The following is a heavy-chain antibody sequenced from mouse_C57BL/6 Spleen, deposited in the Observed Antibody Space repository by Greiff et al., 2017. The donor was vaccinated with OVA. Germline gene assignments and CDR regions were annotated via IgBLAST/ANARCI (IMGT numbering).Heavy chain of an antibody. V-gene: IGHV1-54*01. CDR2: INPGSGGT. CDR1: GYAFTNYL. Sequence: QVQLQQSGAELVRPGTSVKVSCKASGYAFTNYLIEWVKQRPGQGLEWIGVINPGSGGTNYNEKFKGKATLTADKSSSTAYMQLSSLTSEDSAVYFCARGGDGSSTGFAYWGQGTLVTVSA. D-gene: IGHD1-1*01. CDR3: ARGGDGSSTGFAY. J-gene: IGHJ3*01.